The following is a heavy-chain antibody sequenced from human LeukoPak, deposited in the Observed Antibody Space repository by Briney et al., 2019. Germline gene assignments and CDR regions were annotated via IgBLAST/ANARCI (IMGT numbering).Heavy chain of an antibody. CDR1: GGTFSGYA. J-gene: IGHJ5*02. Sequence: ASVKVSCKASGGTFSGYAISWVRQAPGQGLEWMGGIIPIFGTANYAQKFQGRVTITTDESTSTAYMELSSLRSEDTAVYYCVVPAATGFDPWGQGTLVTVSS. D-gene: IGHD2-2*01. CDR3: VVPAATGFDP. CDR2: IIPIFGTA. V-gene: IGHV1-69*05.